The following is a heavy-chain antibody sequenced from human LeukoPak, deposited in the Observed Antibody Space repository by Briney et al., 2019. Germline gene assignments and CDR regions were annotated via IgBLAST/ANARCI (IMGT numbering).Heavy chain of an antibody. V-gene: IGHV3-33*06. CDR1: GFTFSSYG. CDR3: AKDKGYDFWSGSLSTIPLYYFDY. D-gene: IGHD3-3*01. Sequence: PGGSLRLSCAASGFTFSSYGMHWVRQAPGKGLEWVAVIWYDGSNKDYADSVKGRFTISRDNSKNTLYLQMNSLRAEDTAVYYCAKDKGYDFWSGSLSTIPLYYFDYWGQGTLVTVSS. CDR2: IWYDGSNK. J-gene: IGHJ4*02.